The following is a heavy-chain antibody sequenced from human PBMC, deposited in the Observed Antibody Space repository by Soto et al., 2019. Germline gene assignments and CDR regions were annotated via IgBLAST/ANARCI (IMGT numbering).Heavy chain of an antibody. CDR2: INPSGGST. CDR1: GYTFTSYY. D-gene: IGHD3-3*01. V-gene: IGHV1-46*01. CDR3: AREREGTDTIFGVVIIPRYYYYGMDV. J-gene: IGHJ6*02. Sequence: KNLRASVKVSCKASGYTFTSYYMHWVRQAPGQGLEWMGIINPSGGSTSYAQKFQGKVTMTRDTSTSTVYMELSSLRSEDTAVYYCAREREGTDTIFGVVIIPRYYYYGMDVWGQGTTVTVS.